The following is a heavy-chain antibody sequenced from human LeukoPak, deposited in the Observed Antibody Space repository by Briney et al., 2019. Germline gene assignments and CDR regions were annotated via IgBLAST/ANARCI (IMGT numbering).Heavy chain of an antibody. J-gene: IGHJ3*02. V-gene: IGHV3-66*01. Sequence: GGSLRLSCAVSGFTVSSNYMSWVRQAPGKGLEWVSVIYSGGGTYYADSVKGRFTISRDNSKNTVYLQMNSLRVEDTAVYYCARGGPSSGNDAFDIWGQGTMVTVSS. D-gene: IGHD3-22*01. CDR1: GFTVSSNY. CDR3: ARGGPSSGNDAFDI. CDR2: IYSGGGT.